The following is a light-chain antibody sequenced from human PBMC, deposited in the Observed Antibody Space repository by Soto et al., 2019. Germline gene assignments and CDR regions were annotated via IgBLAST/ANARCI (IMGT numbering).Light chain of an antibody. CDR3: TSFTSGSTPYV. CDR1: SNDVGGFNY. V-gene: IGLV2-14*03. Sequence: QSALTQPASVSGSPGQSITISCTGTSNDVGGFNYVSWYQQLLGKAPKLVIYDVTHRTSGVSDRFSGSRSGNTASLTISGLQAEDEADYYCTSFTSGSTPYVLGTGTKVTVL. CDR2: DVT. J-gene: IGLJ1*01.